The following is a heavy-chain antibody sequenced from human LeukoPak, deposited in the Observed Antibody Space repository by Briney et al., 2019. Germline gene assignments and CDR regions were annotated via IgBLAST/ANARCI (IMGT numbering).Heavy chain of an antibody. V-gene: IGHV3-7*03. CDR1: GFTFSSYW. CDR3: ARDVGNFDY. J-gene: IGHJ4*02. Sequence: GGSLRLSCAASGFTFSSYWMTWVRQAPGKGLEWVANIKEDGGEKYYVDSVKGRFTISRDNAKNSLFLQMNSLRSDDTAVYYCARDVGNFDYWGQGTLVTVSS. CDR2: IKEDGGEK. D-gene: IGHD7-27*01.